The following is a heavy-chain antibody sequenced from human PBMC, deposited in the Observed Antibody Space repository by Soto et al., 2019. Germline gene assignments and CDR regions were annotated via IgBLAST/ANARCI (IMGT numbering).Heavy chain of an antibody. Sequence: GGSLRLSCAASGFTFSSYSMNWVRQAPGKGLEWVSSISSSSSYIYYADSVKGRFTISRDNAKKSLYLQMNSLRVEDTAVYFCARGDYHDSSGPFSDAFDIWGQGTMVTVSS. D-gene: IGHD3-22*01. J-gene: IGHJ3*02. CDR1: GFTFSSYS. CDR3: ARGDYHDSSGPFSDAFDI. CDR2: ISSSSSYI. V-gene: IGHV3-21*01.